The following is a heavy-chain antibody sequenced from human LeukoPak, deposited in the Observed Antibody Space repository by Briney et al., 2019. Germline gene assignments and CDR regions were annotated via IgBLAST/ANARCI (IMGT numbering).Heavy chain of an antibody. CDR2: TYYSGST. Sequence: SETLSLTCTVSGGSISSYYWSWIRQPQGKELDWIGYTYYSGSTNYNPSLESRVTISVDTSKNQISLKLSSVTAADTAVYYCARHDYYDSSGYPAAAFDIWGQGPMVTVSS. V-gene: IGHV4-59*08. D-gene: IGHD3-22*01. CDR1: GGSISSYY. J-gene: IGHJ3*02. CDR3: ARHDYYDSSGYPAAAFDI.